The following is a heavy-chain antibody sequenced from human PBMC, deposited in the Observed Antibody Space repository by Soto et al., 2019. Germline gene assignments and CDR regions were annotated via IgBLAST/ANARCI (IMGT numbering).Heavy chain of an antibody. CDR1: GYRFTSYW. J-gene: IGHJ4*02. V-gene: IGHV5-10-1*01. D-gene: IGHD3-3*01. CDR3: ARHFGLITHFDY. Sequence: GESLKISCKASGYRFTSYWISWVRQTPGKGLEWMGRVDSSDSHANYSPSFQGRVTISVDKSISTAYLQWSSLKASDTAVYYCARHFGLITHFDYWGQGALVTVSS. CDR2: VDSSDSHA.